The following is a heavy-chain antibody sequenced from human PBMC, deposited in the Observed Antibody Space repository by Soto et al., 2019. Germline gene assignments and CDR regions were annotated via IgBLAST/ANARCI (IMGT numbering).Heavy chain of an antibody. Sequence: EVQLVESGGGLVKPGGSLRLSCAASGFTFSSYSMNWVRQAPGKGLEWVSSISSSSSYIYYADSVKGRFTISRDNAKNSLYLQMNSLRADDTAVYYCARDGRGYCSGGSCYLGYWGQGTLVTVSS. CDR3: ARDGRGYCSGGSCYLGY. CDR1: GFTFSSYS. V-gene: IGHV3-21*01. D-gene: IGHD2-15*01. J-gene: IGHJ4*02. CDR2: ISSSSSYI.